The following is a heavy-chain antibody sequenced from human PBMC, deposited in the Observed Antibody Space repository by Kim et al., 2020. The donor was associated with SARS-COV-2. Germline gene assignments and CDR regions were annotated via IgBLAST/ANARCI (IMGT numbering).Heavy chain of an antibody. D-gene: IGHD6-6*01. J-gene: IGHJ4*02. V-gene: IGHV3-7*03. CDR3: ARVPFRIAAPFDY. Sequence: YVDSVKGRFTISRDNAKNSLYLQMNSLRAEDTAVYYCARVPFRIAAPFDYWGQGTLVTVSS.